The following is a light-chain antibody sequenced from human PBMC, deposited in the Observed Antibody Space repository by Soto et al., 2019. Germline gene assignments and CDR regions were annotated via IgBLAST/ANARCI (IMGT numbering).Light chain of an antibody. CDR1: QSINNN. Sequence: DIQMTQSPSSLSASVGDRVTITCRASQSINNNLNWYQQKPGKAPKLLIYAASSLQSGVTSRFSGSGSGTDFTLTITNLQPEDFATYHCQQSYNTPRTFGQGTKVEI. V-gene: IGKV1-39*01. J-gene: IGKJ2*02. CDR2: AAS. CDR3: QQSYNTPRT.